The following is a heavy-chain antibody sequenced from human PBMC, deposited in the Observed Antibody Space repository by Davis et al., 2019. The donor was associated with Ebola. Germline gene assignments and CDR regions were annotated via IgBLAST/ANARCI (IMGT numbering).Heavy chain of an antibody. Sequence: GSLRLSCTVSGCSISSSSYYWGWIRQPPGKGLEWIGSIYYSGSTYYNPSLKSRVTISVDTSKNQFSLKLRSVTAADTAVYYCATGCNGHFDLWGRGTLVTVSS. CDR2: IYYSGST. J-gene: IGHJ2*01. CDR3: ATGCNGHFDL. D-gene: IGHD2/OR15-2a*01. CDR1: GCSISSSSYY. V-gene: IGHV4-39*01.